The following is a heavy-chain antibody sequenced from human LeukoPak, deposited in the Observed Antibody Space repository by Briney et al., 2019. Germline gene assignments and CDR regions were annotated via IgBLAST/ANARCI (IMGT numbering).Heavy chain of an antibody. CDR1: GFTFSTYW. CDR2: ISGSGGST. V-gene: IGHV3-23*01. CDR3: AKEGYYYDSSGYKYGWFDP. Sequence: GGSLRLSCGASGFTFSTYWMSWVRQAPGKGLEWVSAISGSGGSTYYADSVKGRFTISRDNSKNTLYLQMNSLRAEDTAVYYCAKEGYYYDSSGYKYGWFDPWGQGTLVTVSS. D-gene: IGHD3-22*01. J-gene: IGHJ5*02.